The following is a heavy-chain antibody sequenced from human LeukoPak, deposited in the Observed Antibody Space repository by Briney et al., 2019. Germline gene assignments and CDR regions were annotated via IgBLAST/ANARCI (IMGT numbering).Heavy chain of an antibody. D-gene: IGHD3-10*01. Sequence: SETLSLTCAVYGGSFSGYYWSWIRQPAGKGLEWIGRIYTSGSTNYNPSLKSRVTMSVDTSKNQFSLKLSSVTAADTAVYYCAREIPDYYGSGSYYIYYGMDVWGQGTTVTVSS. V-gene: IGHV4-4*07. J-gene: IGHJ6*02. CDR2: IYTSGST. CDR3: AREIPDYYGSGSYYIYYGMDV. CDR1: GGSFSGYY.